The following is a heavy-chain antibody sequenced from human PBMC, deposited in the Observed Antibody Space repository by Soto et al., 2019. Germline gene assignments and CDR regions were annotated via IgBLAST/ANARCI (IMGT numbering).Heavy chain of an antibody. J-gene: IGHJ2*01. CDR3: ARYTISLPYSIRCEDWYSDL. CDR1: GYACSGDG. Sequence: KGAWKGSGYACSGDGISCLRKTNEQGLEWMGWISAYNGNTNYAQHLQGRVTMTTDTSTSTAYMELRSLRSDDTAVYYCARYTISLPYSIRCEDWYSDLWVRGT. CDR2: ISAYNGNT. V-gene: IGHV1-18*01. D-gene: IGHD6-13*01.